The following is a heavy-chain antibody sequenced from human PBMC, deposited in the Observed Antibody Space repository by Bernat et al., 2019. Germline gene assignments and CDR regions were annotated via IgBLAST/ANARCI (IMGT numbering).Heavy chain of an antibody. D-gene: IGHD6-6*01. Sequence: GGGLVQPGRSLRLSCTGSGSTFGEYAVSWFRQAPGKGLEWVGFIRREDRGGTTEYAASVKGRFTISRDDFKSIASLQMNSLTTEDTAIYYCSREWSIAARGHDPWGQGTRVTVSS. V-gene: IGHV3-49*03. CDR1: GSTFGEYA. J-gene: IGHJ5*02. CDR3: SREWSIAARGHDP. CDR2: IRREDRGGTT.